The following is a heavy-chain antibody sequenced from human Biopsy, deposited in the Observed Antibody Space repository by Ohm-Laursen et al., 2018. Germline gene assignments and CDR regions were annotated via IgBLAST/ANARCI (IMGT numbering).Heavy chain of an antibody. J-gene: IGHJ6*02. CDR2: IKHSGRT. CDR3: ARGMRYCTNAVCYKSGSGSYYRYYYGMDV. CDR1: VGSFSGYY. Sequence: SDTLSLTCAVYVGSFSGYYWSWIRQPPGKGLEWIGEIKHSGRTNYNPSLKSRVTISVDTSKNQFSLKLSSVTAADTAVYYCARGMRYCTNAVCYKSGSGSYYRYYYGMDVWGQGTTVTVSS. V-gene: IGHV4-34*01. D-gene: IGHD2-8*01.